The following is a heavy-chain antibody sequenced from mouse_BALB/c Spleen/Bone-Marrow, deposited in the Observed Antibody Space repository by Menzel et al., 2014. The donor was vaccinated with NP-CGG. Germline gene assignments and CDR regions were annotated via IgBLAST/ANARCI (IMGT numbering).Heavy chain of an antibody. D-gene: IGHD4-1*01. CDR1: GFNIKDTY. CDR2: IDPANGNT. Sequence: EVKLQESGAELVKPGASVKLSCTASGFNIKDTYMHWVKQRPEQGLEWIGRIDPANGNTKYDPKFQGKATITADTSSNTACLQLSSLTSEDTAVHYCARWEYYAMDYWGQGTSVTVSS. CDR3: ARWEYYAMDY. V-gene: IGHV14-3*02. J-gene: IGHJ4*01.